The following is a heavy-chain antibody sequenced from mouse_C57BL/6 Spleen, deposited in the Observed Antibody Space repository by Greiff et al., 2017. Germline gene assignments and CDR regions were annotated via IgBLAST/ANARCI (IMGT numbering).Heavy chain of an antibody. CDR3: ATGDYYGESGWFAY. CDR2: ISYDGSN. J-gene: IGHJ3*01. Sequence: EVKLMESGPGLVKPSQSLSLTCSVTGYSITSGYYWNWIRQFPGNKLEWMGYISYDGSNNYNPSLKNRISITRDTSKNQFFLKLNSVTTEDTATYYCATGDYYGESGWFAYWGQGTLVTVSA. CDR1: GYSITSGYY. D-gene: IGHD1-2*01. V-gene: IGHV3-6*01.